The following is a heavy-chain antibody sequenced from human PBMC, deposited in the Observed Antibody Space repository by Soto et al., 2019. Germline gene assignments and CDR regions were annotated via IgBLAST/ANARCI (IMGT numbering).Heavy chain of an antibody. CDR2: ISGSGGST. Sequence: GSLSLSCAASGFTFSSYAMSWVRQAPGKGLEWVSAISGSGGSTYYADSVKGRFTISRDNSKNTLYLQMNSLRAEDTAVYYCAKDTRIVVVPAAMGGWGQGTLVTVSS. V-gene: IGHV3-23*01. CDR3: AKDTRIVVVPAAMGG. J-gene: IGHJ4*02. CDR1: GFTFSSYA. D-gene: IGHD2-2*01.